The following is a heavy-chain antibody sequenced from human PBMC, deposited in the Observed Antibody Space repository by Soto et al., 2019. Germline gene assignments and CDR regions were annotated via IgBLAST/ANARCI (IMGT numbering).Heavy chain of an antibody. CDR2: IYGSGGSGST. D-gene: IGHD4-17*01. CDR1: GDSITSGGYY. CDR3: ARADDFSDRFDY. V-gene: IGHV4-31*03. J-gene: IGHJ4*02. Sequence: PSETLSLSCTVTGDSITSGGYYWSWIRQHPGKGLEWLGYIYGSGGSGSTLYNPSLKSRITLSVDTSKTQFSLNLSSVTVADTAVYFCARADDFSDRFDYWGQGALVTVSS.